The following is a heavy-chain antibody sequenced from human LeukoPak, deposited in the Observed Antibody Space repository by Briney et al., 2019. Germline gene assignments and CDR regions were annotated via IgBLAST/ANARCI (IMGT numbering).Heavy chain of an antibody. Sequence: SETLALTCTVSGRSISSYYWSWIRQPPGKGLEGIGYIYYSGSTNYNPSLKSRVTISVDTSKNQFSLKLSSVTAADTAVYYCARDGTNWNYRYYYYYMDVWGKGTTVTVSS. D-gene: IGHD1-7*01. CDR3: ARDGTNWNYRYYYYYMDV. CDR1: GRSISSYY. J-gene: IGHJ6*03. CDR2: IYYSGST. V-gene: IGHV4-59*12.